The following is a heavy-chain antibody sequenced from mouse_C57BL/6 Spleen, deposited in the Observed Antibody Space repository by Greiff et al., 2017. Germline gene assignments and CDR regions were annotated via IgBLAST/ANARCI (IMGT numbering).Heavy chain of an antibody. D-gene: IGHD1-1*01. CDR2: IDPSDSYT. Sequence: QVQLQQSGAELVKPGASVKLSCKASGYTFTSYWMQWVKQRPGQGLEWIGEIDPSDSYTNYNQKFKGKATLTVDTSSSTAYMQLSSLTSEDSAVYYCARRITTVSCFDYWGQGTTLTVSS. CDR1: GYTFTSYW. V-gene: IGHV1-50*01. CDR3: ARRITTVSCFDY. J-gene: IGHJ2*01.